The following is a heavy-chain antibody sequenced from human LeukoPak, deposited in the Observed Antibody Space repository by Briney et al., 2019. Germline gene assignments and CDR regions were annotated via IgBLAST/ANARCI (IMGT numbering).Heavy chain of an antibody. CDR2: INAGNGNT. J-gene: IGHJ6*02. Sequence: ASVKVSCKASGYTFTNYAMHWVRQAPGQRLEWMGWINAGNGNTKYSQKFQGRVTITRDTSASTAYMELSSLRSEDTAVYYCASHRLGYCSSTSCPNYYYYYGMDVWGQGTTVTVSS. CDR1: GYTFTNYA. D-gene: IGHD2-2*01. V-gene: IGHV1-3*01. CDR3: ASHRLGYCSSTSCPNYYYYYGMDV.